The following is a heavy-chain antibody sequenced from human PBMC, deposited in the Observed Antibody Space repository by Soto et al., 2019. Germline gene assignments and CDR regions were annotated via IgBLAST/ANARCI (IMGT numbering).Heavy chain of an antibody. CDR3: AREAGGDRSLEWLPAVERAKGGDKYFFDY. J-gene: IGHJ4*02. V-gene: IGHV3-33*01. Sequence: QVQLVESGGGVVQPGRSLRLSCASSGFTFRSYGMHWVRQAPGKGMEWVAVVWYDGSEKYYADSVKGRFTISRDNSKNTGSLKMNSLRAEDTAVYYCAREAGGDRSLEWLPAVERAKGGDKYFFDYWGQGTLVTVSS. CDR2: VWYDGSEK. CDR1: GFTFRSYG. D-gene: IGHD3-3*01.